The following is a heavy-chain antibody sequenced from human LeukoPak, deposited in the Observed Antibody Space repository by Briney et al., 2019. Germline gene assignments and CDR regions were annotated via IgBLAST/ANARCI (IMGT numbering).Heavy chain of an antibody. CDR3: ARVYSGYGGNRGYYYYYGMDV. D-gene: IGHD5-12*01. J-gene: IGHJ6*02. V-gene: IGHV1-2*02. Sequence: ASVKVSCKASGYTFTGYYMHWVRQAPGQGLEWMGWINPNSGGTNYAQKFQGRVTMTRDTSISTAYMELSRLRSDDTAAYYCARVYSGYGGNRGYYYYYGMDVWGQGTTVTVSS. CDR2: INPNSGGT. CDR1: GYTFTGYY.